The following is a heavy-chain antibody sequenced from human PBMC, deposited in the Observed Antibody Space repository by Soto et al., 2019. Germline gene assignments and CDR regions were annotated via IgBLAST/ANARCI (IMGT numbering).Heavy chain of an antibody. V-gene: IGHV3-11*01. CDR1: GFTFSDSY. J-gene: IGHJ6*02. CDR2: ITFSGNTV. CDR3: ARVSWRGKYGMDV. Sequence: GGSLRLSCAASGFTFSDSYMSWIRQAPGKGLEWISYITFSGNTVYYADSLKGRFTISRDNAKNSLYLQMNRLRAEDTAVYYCARVSWRGKYGMDVWGQGTTVTVSS.